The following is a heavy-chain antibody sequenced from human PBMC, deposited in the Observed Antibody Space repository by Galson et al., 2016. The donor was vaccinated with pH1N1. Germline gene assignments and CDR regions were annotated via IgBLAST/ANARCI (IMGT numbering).Heavy chain of an antibody. Sequence: SLRLSCAASRFTFRNYAMSWVRQAPGKGLEWVSSLSNNGGSTYYSDSVKGRFTISRDNSKNTLYLQMNHLRAEDSALYYCEKDRRAYGGYSRDYDNWGQGTLVTVSS. CDR1: RFTFRNYA. D-gene: IGHD6-25*01. V-gene: IGHV3-23*01. CDR3: EKDRRAYGGYSRDYDN. J-gene: IGHJ4*02. CDR2: LSNNGGST.